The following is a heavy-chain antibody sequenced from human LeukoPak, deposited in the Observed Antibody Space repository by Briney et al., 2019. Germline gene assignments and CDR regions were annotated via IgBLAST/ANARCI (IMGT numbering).Heavy chain of an antibody. CDR3: ARSGGHCSSDSCYTLGY. Sequence: ASVKVSCKASGGTFSNYGISWVRQAPGQGLEWMGGIIPIFGTSNYAQKFQGRVTITTDESTSTAYMELSSLRSEDTAIYYCARSGGHCSSDSCYTLGYWGQGTLVTVSS. CDR1: GGTFSNYG. J-gene: IGHJ4*02. CDR2: IIPIFGTS. V-gene: IGHV1-69*05. D-gene: IGHD2-2*02.